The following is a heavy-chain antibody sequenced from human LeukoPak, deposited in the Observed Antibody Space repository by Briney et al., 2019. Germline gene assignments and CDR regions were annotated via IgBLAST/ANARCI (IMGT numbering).Heavy chain of an antibody. V-gene: IGHV3-66*04. Sequence: GGFLRLSCAASGITVNSTYISWVRQAPGKGLEWVSVAYSDGNTYYAGSVKGRFTISRDNSKNTLFLQMNSLRAEDTAVYYCARLFGSGWPGYFYYAMDVWGQGTTVAVSS. CDR1: GITVNSTY. CDR3: ARLFGSGWPGYFYYAMDV. J-gene: IGHJ6*02. D-gene: IGHD6-19*01. CDR2: AYSDGNT.